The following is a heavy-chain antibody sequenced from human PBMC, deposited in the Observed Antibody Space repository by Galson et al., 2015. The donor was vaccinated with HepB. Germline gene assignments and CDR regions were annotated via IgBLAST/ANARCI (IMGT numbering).Heavy chain of an antibody. J-gene: IGHJ4*02. CDR1: GLTFSSYG. V-gene: IGHV3-30*18. Sequence: SLRLSCAASGLTFSSYGMHRVRQAPGKGLEWVAVISYDGSNKYYADSVKGRFTISRDNSKNTLYLQMNSLRAEDTAVYYCAKLGGDYGGNVENYFDYWGQGTLVTVSS. CDR3: AKLGGDYGGNVENYFDY. D-gene: IGHD4-23*01. CDR2: ISYDGSNK.